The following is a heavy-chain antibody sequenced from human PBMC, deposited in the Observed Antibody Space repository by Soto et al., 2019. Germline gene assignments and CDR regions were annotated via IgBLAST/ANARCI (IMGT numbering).Heavy chain of an antibody. CDR1: GASISSSY. D-gene: IGHD1-26*01. V-gene: IGHV4-59*01. CDR3: AKGDSGSPTGWFDP. J-gene: IGHJ5*02. Sequence: SETLALTCTVSGASISSSYWSWIRRPPGKGLEWIGYIYHIGSTKYNPSLKSRVTISVDASKNQGSVKLSSVTAADTAVYYCAKGDSGSPTGWFDPWGQGSLVTVSS. CDR2: IYHIGST.